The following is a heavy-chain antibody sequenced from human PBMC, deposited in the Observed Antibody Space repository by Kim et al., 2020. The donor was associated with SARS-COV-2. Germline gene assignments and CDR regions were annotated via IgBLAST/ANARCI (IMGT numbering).Heavy chain of an antibody. D-gene: IGHD6-19*01. Sequence: GGSLRLSCAASGFTFSGSTMHWVRQAFGKGLEWVCRIRSKPNNYATAYAASVKGRFTISRDDSKNTAYLQMSSLKTEDTAIYYCTRVNPIRGGWYDGLDIWGEGTTVTVSS. CDR2: IRSKPNNYAT. V-gene: IGHV3-73*01. J-gene: IGHJ3*02. CDR1: GFTFSGST. CDR3: TRVNPIRGGWYDGLDI.